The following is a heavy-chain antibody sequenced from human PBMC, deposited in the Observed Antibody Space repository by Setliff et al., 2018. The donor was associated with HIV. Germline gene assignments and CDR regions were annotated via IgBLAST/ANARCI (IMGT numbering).Heavy chain of an antibody. Sequence: SETLSLTCTVSGGSVSSSTTYYWSWIRQPAGKGLEWIGRIYSSGSTNYNPSLESRVTISVDTSKNQFSLKLSSVTAADTAVYYCARDRTYYNFWSGYYGEMLNDAFDIWGQGTMVTVSS. V-gene: IGHV4-61*10. J-gene: IGHJ3*02. CDR1: GGSVSSSTTYY. CDR3: ARDRTYYNFWSGYYGEMLNDAFDI. CDR2: IYSSGST. D-gene: IGHD3-3*01.